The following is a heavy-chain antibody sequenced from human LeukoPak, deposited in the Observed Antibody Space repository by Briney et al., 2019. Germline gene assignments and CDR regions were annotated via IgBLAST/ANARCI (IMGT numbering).Heavy chain of an antibody. J-gene: IGHJ4*02. V-gene: IGHV4-59*01. Sequence: SETLSLTCTVSGGSISNYYWNWIRQPPGKGLEWIGYLYYTDNTYYNPSLKSRVTTSVDTSQNQFSLKLSSVTAADTAVYYCTRTPGPGSHPTHDYWGQGALVTVSS. CDR1: GGSISNYY. D-gene: IGHD3-10*01. CDR2: LYYTDNT. CDR3: TRTPGPGSHPTHDY.